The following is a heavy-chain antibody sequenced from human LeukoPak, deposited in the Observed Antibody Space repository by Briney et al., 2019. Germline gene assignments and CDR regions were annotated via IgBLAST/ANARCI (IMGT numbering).Heavy chain of an antibody. Sequence: ASETLSLTCTVSGGSISSYYWSWIRQPPGKGLEWIGYIYYSGSTNYNPSLKSRVTISVDTSKNQFSLKLSSVTAADTAVYYCARQGPYYDFWSGSRYYFYYYMDVWGKGTTVTVSS. CDR3: ARQGPYYDFWSGSRYYFYYYMDV. V-gene: IGHV4-59*08. CDR1: GGSISSYY. CDR2: IYYSGST. D-gene: IGHD3-3*01. J-gene: IGHJ6*03.